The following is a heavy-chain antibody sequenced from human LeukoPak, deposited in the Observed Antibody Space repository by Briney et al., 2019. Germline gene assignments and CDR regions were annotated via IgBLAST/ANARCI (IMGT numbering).Heavy chain of an antibody. CDR2: IWDDGTNK. V-gene: IGHV3-33*01. CDR3: ARDFGYRPSPTWFDP. Sequence: GGSLRLSCAASGFSFSNYGMHWVRQAPGKGLEWVTVIWDDGTNKYYADSVKGRFTISRDISKNTLYLQMNSLRAEDTAVYYCARDFGYRPSPTWFDPWGQGTLVTVSS. J-gene: IGHJ5*02. D-gene: IGHD3-16*02. CDR1: GFSFSNYG.